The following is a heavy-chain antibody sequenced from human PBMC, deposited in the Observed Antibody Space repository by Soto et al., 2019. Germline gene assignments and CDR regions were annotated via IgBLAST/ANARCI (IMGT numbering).Heavy chain of an antibody. CDR3: AHNTYRGYLET. V-gene: IGHV2-5*02. CDR1: GFSLTTRGLG. J-gene: IGHJ5*02. CDR2: IYWDDTK. D-gene: IGHD5-18*01. Sequence: QITLKEAGPTLVKPTQTLTLTCTFSGFSLTTRGLGVGWVSQSPGKALECLALIYWDDTKHYKPSLQRRLTIANDTSKNQVVLTMTNMDPVDTGTYYCAHNTYRGYLETWGLGTLVTVSS.